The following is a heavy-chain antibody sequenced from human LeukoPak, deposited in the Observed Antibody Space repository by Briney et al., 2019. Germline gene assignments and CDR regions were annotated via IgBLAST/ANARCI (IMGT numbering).Heavy chain of an antibody. CDR3: ARGRRITMVRGVIGSFWFDP. J-gene: IGHJ5*02. D-gene: IGHD3-10*01. CDR2: INHSGST. Sequence: PSETLSLTCAVYGGSFSGYYWSWIRQPPGKGLEWIGEINHSGSTNYNPSLKSRVTISVDTSKNQFSLKLSSVTAADTAVYYCARGRRITMVRGVIGSFWFDPWGQGTLVTVSS. V-gene: IGHV4-34*01. CDR1: GGSFSGYY.